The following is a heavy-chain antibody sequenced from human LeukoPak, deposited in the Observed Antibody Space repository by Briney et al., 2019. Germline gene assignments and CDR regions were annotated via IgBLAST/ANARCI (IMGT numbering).Heavy chain of an antibody. CDR1: GFTFDDYA. D-gene: IGHD6-19*01. J-gene: IGHJ6*02. CDR2: ISWNSGSI. Sequence: SLRLSCAASGFTFDDYAMPWVRQAPGKGLEWVSAISWNSGSIGYADSVKGRFTISRDNAKNSLYLQMNSLRAEDTALYYCAKAFSSGWYFYYGMDVWGQGTTVTVSS. V-gene: IGHV3-9*01. CDR3: AKAFSSGWYFYYGMDV.